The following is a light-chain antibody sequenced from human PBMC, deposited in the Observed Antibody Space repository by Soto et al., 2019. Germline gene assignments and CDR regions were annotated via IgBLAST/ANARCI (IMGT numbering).Light chain of an antibody. CDR3: QQYNDWPYT. J-gene: IGKJ2*01. CDR2: GAS. V-gene: IGKV3-15*01. CDR1: QSGSSN. Sequence: EIVMTQSPATLSVSPGERATLSCRTSQSGSSNLAWYQQKPGQAPRLLIYGASTRATGIPARFSGSGSGTEFTLTISSLQSEDFAVYYCQQYNDWPYTFGQGTNLEIK.